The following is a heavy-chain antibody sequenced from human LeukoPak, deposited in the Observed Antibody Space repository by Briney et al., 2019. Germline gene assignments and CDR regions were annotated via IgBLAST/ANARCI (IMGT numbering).Heavy chain of an antibody. V-gene: IGHV4-59*08. Sequence: SETLSLTCTVSGGSISGYYWSWIRQPPGKGLEWIGYIYYSGSTNYNPSLKSRVTISVDTSKNQFSLKLSSVTAADTAVYYCARGDAGYSSSWLFDYWGQGTLVTVSS. CDR3: ARGDAGYSSSWLFDY. J-gene: IGHJ4*02. CDR1: GGSISGYY. CDR2: IYYSGST. D-gene: IGHD6-13*01.